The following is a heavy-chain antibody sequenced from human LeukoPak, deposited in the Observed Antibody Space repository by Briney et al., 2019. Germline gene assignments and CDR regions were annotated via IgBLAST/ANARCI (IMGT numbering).Heavy chain of an antibody. Sequence: PGGSLRLSCAASGFTFSSYWMSSVRQAPGKGLEWVANIKQDGSEKYYVDSVKGRFTIPRDNAKNSRYLQMNSLRAEDTAVYYCAREEDTAIVKDYWGQGTLVTVSS. CDR1: GFTFSSYW. J-gene: IGHJ4*02. CDR3: AREEDTAIVKDY. CDR2: IKQDGSEK. D-gene: IGHD5-18*01. V-gene: IGHV3-7*01.